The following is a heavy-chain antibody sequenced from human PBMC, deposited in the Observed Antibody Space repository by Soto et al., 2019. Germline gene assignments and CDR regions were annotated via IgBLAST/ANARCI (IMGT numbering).Heavy chain of an antibody. V-gene: IGHV1-2*04. CDR3: ARDHGGYCSSTSCQLDYYYYYGMDV. D-gene: IGHD2-2*01. CDR2: INPNSGGT. CDR1: GYPFTGYY. Sequence: GSVKVCCKSSGYPFTGYYMHLVRQAPGHGLEWMGWINPNSGGTNYAQKFQGWVTMTRDTSISTAYMDLSRLRSDDTAVYYCARDHGGYCSSTSCQLDYYYYYGMDVWGQGTTVTVSS. J-gene: IGHJ6*01.